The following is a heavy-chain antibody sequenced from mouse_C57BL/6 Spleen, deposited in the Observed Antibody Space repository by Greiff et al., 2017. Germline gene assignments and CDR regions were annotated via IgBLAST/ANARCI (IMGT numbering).Heavy chain of an antibody. V-gene: IGHV1-80*01. CDR1: GYAFSSYW. D-gene: IGHD1-1*01. Sequence: QVQLKESGAELVKPGASVKISCKASGYAFSSYWMNWVQQRPGKGLEWIGQIYPGDGDTNYNGKFKGKDTLTADKSSSTAYMQLSSLTSEDSAIYFCARYYGSSYYAMDYWGQGTSVTVSS. CDR3: ARYYGSSYYAMDY. J-gene: IGHJ4*01. CDR2: IYPGDGDT.